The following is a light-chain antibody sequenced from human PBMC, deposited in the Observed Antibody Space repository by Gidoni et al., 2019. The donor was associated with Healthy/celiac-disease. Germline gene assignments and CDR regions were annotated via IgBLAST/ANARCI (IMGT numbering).Light chain of an antibody. CDR3: LLYYGGDWV. CDR1: TGAVTSGYY. Sequence: QTVVTQEPSLTVSPGGTVTLTCSSSTGAVTSGYYPNWFQQNPGQAPRALIYSTSNKPSWTPARFSCSLLGGKAALTLSGVQPEDEAEYYCLLYYGGDWVFGGGTKLTVL. V-gene: IGLV7-43*01. CDR2: STS. J-gene: IGLJ3*02.